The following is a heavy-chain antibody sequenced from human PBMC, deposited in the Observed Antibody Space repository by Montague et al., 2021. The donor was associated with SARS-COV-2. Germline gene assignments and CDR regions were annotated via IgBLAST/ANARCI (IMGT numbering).Heavy chain of an antibody. CDR1: GGSISSSSYY. D-gene: IGHD3-3*01. Sequence: SETLSLTCTVSGGSISSSSYYWGWIRQPPGKGLEWIGSIYYSGXTXYXXXXKXRVTISVDTSKNQFSLKLSSVTAADTAVYYCAREGGNLAEITIFGVVINGYYFDDWGQGTLVTVSS. CDR3: AREGGNLAEITIFGVVINGYYFDD. J-gene: IGHJ4*02. CDR2: IYYSGXT. V-gene: IGHV4-39*02.